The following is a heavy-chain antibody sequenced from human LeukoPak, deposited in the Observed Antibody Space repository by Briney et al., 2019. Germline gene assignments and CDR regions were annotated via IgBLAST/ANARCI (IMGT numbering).Heavy chain of an antibody. CDR3: ARAIPYSSSWYGDNWFDP. D-gene: IGHD6-13*01. V-gene: IGHV3-7*04. J-gene: IGHJ5*02. Sequence: GGSLRLSCAASGFMFSSYWMRWVRQAPGKGREGVANIKQDGSEKYYVDSVKGRFTISRDNAKNSLYLQMNSLRAEDTAVYYCARAIPYSSSWYGDNWFDPWGQGTLVTVSS. CDR2: IKQDGSEK. CDR1: GFMFSSYW.